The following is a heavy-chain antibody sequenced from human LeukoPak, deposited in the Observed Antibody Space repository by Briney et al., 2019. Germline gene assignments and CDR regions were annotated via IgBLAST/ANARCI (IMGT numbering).Heavy chain of an antibody. Sequence: SVKVSCKASGYTFTAYYLHWVRQAPGQGLEWMGYIYPKSSDTNYAQNFQGRVTMTMDTSISTVYMELSRLTSDDTAVYYRARDEAAAKTNALDIWGQGTKVTVSS. CDR2: IYPKSSDT. CDR1: GYTFTAYY. J-gene: IGHJ3*02. D-gene: IGHD6-13*01. V-gene: IGHV1-2*02. CDR3: ARDEAAAKTNALDI.